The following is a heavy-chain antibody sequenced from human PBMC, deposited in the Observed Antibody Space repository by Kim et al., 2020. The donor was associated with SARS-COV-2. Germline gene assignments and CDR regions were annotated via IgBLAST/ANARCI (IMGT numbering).Heavy chain of an antibody. CDR3: AKDKYYYYYGMDV. CDR2: ISYDGSNK. Sequence: GGSLRLSCAASGFTFSSYGMHWVRQAPGKGLEWVAVISYDGSNKYYADSVKGRFTISRDNSKNTLYLQMNSLRAEDTAVYYCAKDKYYYYYGMDVWGQGTTVTVSS. V-gene: IGHV3-30*18. J-gene: IGHJ6*02. CDR1: GFTFSSYG.